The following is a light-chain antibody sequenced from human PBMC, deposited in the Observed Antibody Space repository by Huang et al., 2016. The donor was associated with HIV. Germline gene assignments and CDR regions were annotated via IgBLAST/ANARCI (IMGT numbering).Light chain of an antibody. J-gene: IGKJ1*01. CDR3: QQYNNWPWT. Sequence: IVMTQSPATLSVSPGERATLSCRASQSVSSNLAWYQQKPGQAPRLLIYGASTGATGVPARFNGSGSGTEFTLTISSLQSEDFAAYYCQQYNNWPWTFGQGTKVEIK. CDR1: QSVSSN. V-gene: IGKV3-15*01. CDR2: GAS.